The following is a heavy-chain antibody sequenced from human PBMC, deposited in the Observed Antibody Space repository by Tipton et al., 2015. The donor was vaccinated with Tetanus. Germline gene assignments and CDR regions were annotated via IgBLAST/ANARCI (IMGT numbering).Heavy chain of an antibody. Sequence: TLSLTCTVSGGSISSYYWSWIRQPPGKGLEWIGYIYYSGSTNYNPSLKSRVTISVDTSKNQFSLKLSSVTAADTAVYYCATTCGEEYYYGMDVWGQGTTVTVSS. V-gene: IGHV4-59*01. CDR2: IYYSGST. CDR1: GGSISSYY. D-gene: IGHD3-10*01. CDR3: ATTCGEEYYYGMDV. J-gene: IGHJ6*02.